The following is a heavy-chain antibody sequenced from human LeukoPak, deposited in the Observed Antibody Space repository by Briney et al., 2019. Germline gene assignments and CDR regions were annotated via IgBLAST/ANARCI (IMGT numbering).Heavy chain of an antibody. J-gene: IGHJ4*02. Sequence: GGSLRLSCAASGFTFSSYGMHWVRQAPGKGLEWVALIRYDGSNKYYADSVKGRFTISRDNSKNTLYLQMNSLRAEDTAVYYCASLGLSLTPLDYWGQGTLVTVSS. V-gene: IGHV3-30*02. CDR3: ASLGLSLTPLDY. D-gene: IGHD3-16*02. CDR1: GFTFSSYG. CDR2: IRYDGSNK.